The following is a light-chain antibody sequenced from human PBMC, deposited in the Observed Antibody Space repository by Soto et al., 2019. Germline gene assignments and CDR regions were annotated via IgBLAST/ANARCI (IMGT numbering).Light chain of an antibody. CDR2: GNS. CDR1: SSNIGAGYD. Sequence: QSALTQPPSVSGAPGQRVTISCTGSSSNIGAGYDVHWYQQLPGTAPKLLIYGNSNRPSGVPDRFSGSKSGTSASLAITGLQAEDEADYYCQSYDSSLSDLVFGTGTKLTVL. CDR3: QSYDSSLSDLV. V-gene: IGLV1-40*01. J-gene: IGLJ1*01.